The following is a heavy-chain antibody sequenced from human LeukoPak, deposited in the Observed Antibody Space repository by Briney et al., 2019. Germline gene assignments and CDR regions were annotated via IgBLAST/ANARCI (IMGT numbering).Heavy chain of an antibody. Sequence: GGSLRLSCAASGFTFSHYWMHWVRQAPGKWLVWVSRIKSDGSSISYADSVKGRFTISRDNAKNTLYLRMNSLRAEDTAVYYCATNTYADYVSFDIWGQGTMVTVSS. CDR2: IKSDGSSI. CDR1: GFTFSHYW. J-gene: IGHJ3*02. V-gene: IGHV3-74*01. CDR3: ATNTYADYVSFDI. D-gene: IGHD2-2*01.